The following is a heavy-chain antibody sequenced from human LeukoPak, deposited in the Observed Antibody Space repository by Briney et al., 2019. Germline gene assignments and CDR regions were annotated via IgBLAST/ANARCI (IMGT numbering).Heavy chain of an antibody. D-gene: IGHD6-13*01. Sequence: PGGSLRLSCAASGFTFSSYAMHWVRRAPGKGLEWVAVISYDGSNKYYADSVKGRFTISRDNSKNTLYLQMNSLRAEDTAVYYCARLYSSSWDIWGQGTMVTVSS. CDR3: ARLYSSSWDI. CDR1: GFTFSSYA. J-gene: IGHJ3*02. CDR2: ISYDGSNK. V-gene: IGHV3-30-3*01.